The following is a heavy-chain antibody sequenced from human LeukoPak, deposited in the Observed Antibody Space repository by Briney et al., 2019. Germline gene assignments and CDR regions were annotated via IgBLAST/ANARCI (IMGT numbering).Heavy chain of an antibody. CDR2: INHSGST. Sequence: SETLSLTCAVYGGSFSGYYWSWIRQPPGKGLEWIGEINHSGSTNYNPSLKSRVTISVDTSKNQFSLKLSSVTAADTAVYYCARRRIAVAMSFDPWGQGTLVTVSS. V-gene: IGHV4-34*01. D-gene: IGHD6-19*01. CDR1: GGSFSGYY. CDR3: ARRRIAVAMSFDP. J-gene: IGHJ5*02.